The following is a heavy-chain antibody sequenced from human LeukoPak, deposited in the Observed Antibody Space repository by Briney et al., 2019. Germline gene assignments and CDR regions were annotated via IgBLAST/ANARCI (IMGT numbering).Heavy chain of an antibody. CDR1: GFTFDDHG. Sequence: GGSLRLSCAASGFTFDDHGMNWVRQAPGKGLEWVSGVTWNGGSTFYADSVKGRFTISRDNAKNALYLQMNSLRAEDTAVYYCAKDRSRVPAAFDYWGQGTLVTVSS. D-gene: IGHD2-2*01. V-gene: IGHV3-20*04. CDR2: VTWNGGST. CDR3: AKDRSRVPAAFDY. J-gene: IGHJ4*02.